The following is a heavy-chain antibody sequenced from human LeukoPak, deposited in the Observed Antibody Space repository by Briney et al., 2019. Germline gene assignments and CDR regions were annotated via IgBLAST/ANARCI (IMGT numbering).Heavy chain of an antibody. Sequence: GASVKVSCKTSGGTFSSYTISWVRQAPGQGLEWMGGVIPIFGTANYAQKFQGRVTITADESTSTAYMELSSLRSEDTAVYYCARGTYYDILTGYRNPIYYYYYMDVWGKGTTVTISS. J-gene: IGHJ6*03. V-gene: IGHV1-69*13. CDR1: GGTFSSYT. CDR3: ARGTYYDILTGYRNPIYYYYYMDV. D-gene: IGHD3-9*01. CDR2: VIPIFGTA.